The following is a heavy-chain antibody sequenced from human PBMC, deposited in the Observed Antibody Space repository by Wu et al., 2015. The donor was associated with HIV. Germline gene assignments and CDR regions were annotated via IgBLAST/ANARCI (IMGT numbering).Heavy chain of an antibody. CDR2: IQPNSGVT. V-gene: IGHV1-2*02. CDR1: GHTFAAYY. J-gene: IGHJ4*02. D-gene: IGHD4-17*01. CDR3: ASYGDLDY. Sequence: QVQLVQSGADVKEPGASLKVSCKASGHTFAAYYVHWVRQAPGQGLEWMGWIQPNSGVTKNAQTFRGRLTMTRDTSINTVYMELSRLRFDDTAVYYCASYGDLDYWGQGTLVTVSS.